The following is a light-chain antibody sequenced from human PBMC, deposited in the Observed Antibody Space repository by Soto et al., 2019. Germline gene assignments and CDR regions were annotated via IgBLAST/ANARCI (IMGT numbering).Light chain of an antibody. Sequence: EIVLTQSPGTLSLSPGERATLSCRATQSVSSSVAWYQQKPGQAPRLLIYGASSRATGISDRFSGRGSGTDFTLTISRLEPEDSAVYYCQQYGSSPTFGQGTRLEIK. CDR1: QSVSSSV. V-gene: IGKV3-20*01. CDR3: QQYGSSPT. CDR2: GAS. J-gene: IGKJ5*01.